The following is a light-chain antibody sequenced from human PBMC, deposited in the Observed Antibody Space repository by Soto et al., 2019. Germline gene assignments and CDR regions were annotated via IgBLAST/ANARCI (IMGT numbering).Light chain of an antibody. CDR3: KQRANWTLT. Sequence: EIVLTQSPATMSLSTGERATLSCRASQTIGNYLAWYQQKRGQAPRLLIYNASNRATGIPARFSGSGSGTDFTLTISSLEPEDFAVYHCKQRANWTLTFGGGTKVDIK. CDR1: QTIGNY. V-gene: IGKV3-11*01. J-gene: IGKJ4*01. CDR2: NAS.